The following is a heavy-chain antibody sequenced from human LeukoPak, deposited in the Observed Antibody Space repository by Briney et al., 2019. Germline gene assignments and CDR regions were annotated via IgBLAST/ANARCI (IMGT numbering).Heavy chain of an antibody. CDR3: AKDQRGDILTGSPFDY. CDR1: GFTLSRYG. Sequence: GGSLRLSCAASGFTLSRYGMHWVRRAPGKGLEWVALISYDGNNKYYADSVKGRFTISRDTSKNTLYLQMNSLRVEDTAVYFCAKDQRGDILTGSPFDYWGQGTLVTVSS. CDR2: ISYDGNNK. V-gene: IGHV3-30*18. J-gene: IGHJ4*02. D-gene: IGHD3-9*01.